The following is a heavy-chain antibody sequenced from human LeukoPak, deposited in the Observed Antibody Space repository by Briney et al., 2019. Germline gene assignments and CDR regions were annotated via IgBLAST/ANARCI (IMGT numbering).Heavy chain of an antibody. CDR1: GFTSSSYA. CDR3: ARGTYDFWSGYNWFDP. D-gene: IGHD3-3*01. Sequence: PGGPLRLSCAASGFTSSSYAMHWVRQAPGKGLEYVSAISSNGGSTYYANSVKGRFTISRDNSKNTLYLQMGSLRAEDMAVYYCARGTYDFWSGYNWFDPWGQGTLVTVSS. V-gene: IGHV3-64*01. CDR2: ISSNGGST. J-gene: IGHJ5*02.